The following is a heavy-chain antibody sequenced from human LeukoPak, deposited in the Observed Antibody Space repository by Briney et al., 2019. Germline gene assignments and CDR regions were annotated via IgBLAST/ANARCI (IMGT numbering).Heavy chain of an antibody. D-gene: IGHD4-23*01. V-gene: IGHV3-74*01. CDR3: ARSAYPGNSVIED. J-gene: IGHJ4*02. CDR2: INSDGRST. CDR1: GITFSSYW. Sequence: GGSLRLSCAGSGITFSSYWMHWVRQAPGKGLVWVSRINSDGRSTNYADSEKGRFTISRDNAKNTLYLQMNSLRAEDTAVYYCARSAYPGNSVIEDWGRGTLVAVSS.